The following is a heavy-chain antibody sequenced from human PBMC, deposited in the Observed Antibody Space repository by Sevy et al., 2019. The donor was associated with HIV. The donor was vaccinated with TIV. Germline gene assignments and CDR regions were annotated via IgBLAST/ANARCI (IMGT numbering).Heavy chain of an antibody. CDR3: VRAKSGYCSSTSCLDY. Sequence: SETLSLTCTVSGGSISTYYWSWIRQPPGKGLEWIGYIYDSGSTNYNPSLKSRLTISVDTSRNQFSLKLSSVTAADTAVYYCVRAKSGYCSSTSCLDYWGQGTLVTVSS. J-gene: IGHJ4*02. V-gene: IGHV4-59*13. CDR1: GGSISTYY. D-gene: IGHD2-2*01. CDR2: IYDSGST.